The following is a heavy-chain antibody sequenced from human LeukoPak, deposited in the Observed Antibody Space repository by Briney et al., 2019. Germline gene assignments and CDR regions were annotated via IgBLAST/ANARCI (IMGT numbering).Heavy chain of an antibody. V-gene: IGHV3-20*04. CDR2: INWNGGST. CDR3: ARLGSGISYYYYMDV. Sequence: GGSLRLSCAASGFIFDGYGMSWVRQAPGKGLEWVSGINWNGGSTGYADSVKGRFTISRDNAKNSLYLQMNSLRAEDTALYYCARLGSGISYYYYMDVWGKGPTVTVSS. D-gene: IGHD1-14*01. J-gene: IGHJ6*03. CDR1: GFIFDGYG.